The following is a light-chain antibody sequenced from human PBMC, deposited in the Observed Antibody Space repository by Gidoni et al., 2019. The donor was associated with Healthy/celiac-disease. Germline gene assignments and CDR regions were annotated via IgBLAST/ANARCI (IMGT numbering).Light chain of an antibody. CDR1: QSVSSSY. CDR2: GAA. CDR3: QQYGSSPQT. Sequence: EIVLTQSPGTLSLSPGEGAILSCRASQSVSSSYLAWYQQKPGQAPRLLIYGAASRATGIPDRLSGSGSGTDFTLTISRLEPEDFAVYYCQQYGSSPQTFGQXTKVEIK. V-gene: IGKV3-20*01. J-gene: IGKJ1*01.